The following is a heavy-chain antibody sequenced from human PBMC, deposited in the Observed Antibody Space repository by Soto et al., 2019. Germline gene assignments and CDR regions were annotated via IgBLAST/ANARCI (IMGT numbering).Heavy chain of an antibody. V-gene: IGHV3-30*18. D-gene: IGHD3-16*01. CDR3: AKWNGGFDY. J-gene: IGHJ4*02. CDR2: ISYDGSYK. Sequence: QVQLVESGGGVVQPGGSLRLSCAASGFTFSRYGMHWVRQAPGKGLEWVAVISYDGSYKYYADSVKGRFTISRDNSKNTLYLQMNSLRAEDTDVYYCAKWNGGFDYWGQGTLVTVSS. CDR1: GFTFSRYG.